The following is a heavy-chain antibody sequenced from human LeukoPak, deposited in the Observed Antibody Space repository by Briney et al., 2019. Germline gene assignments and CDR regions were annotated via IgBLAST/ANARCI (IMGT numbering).Heavy chain of an antibody. V-gene: IGHV1-46*01. CDR3: ARQQGLQNLNFDY. CDR2: INPIGGTT. CDR1: GYTFTSYY. J-gene: IGHJ4*02. Sequence: ASVKVSCKASGYTFTSYYIHWVRQAPGQGLEWMGIINPIGGTTDYAQKFQGRVTMTRDTSTSTVYMELSSLRSEDTAVYYCARQQGLQNLNFDYWGQGALVTVSS. D-gene: IGHD4-11*01.